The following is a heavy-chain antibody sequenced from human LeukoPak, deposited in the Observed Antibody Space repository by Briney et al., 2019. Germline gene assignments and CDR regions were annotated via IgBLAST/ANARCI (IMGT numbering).Heavy chain of an antibody. Sequence: ASVRVSCKASGGTFSSYAISWVRQAPGQGLEWMGGIIPIFGTANYAQKFQGRVTITADESTSTAYMELSSPRSEDTAVYYCARDPGYYDILTGYYYYYYGMDVWGQGTTVTVSS. V-gene: IGHV1-69*13. CDR2: IIPIFGTA. D-gene: IGHD3-9*01. CDR1: GGTFSSYA. CDR3: ARDPGYYDILTGYYYYYYGMDV. J-gene: IGHJ6*02.